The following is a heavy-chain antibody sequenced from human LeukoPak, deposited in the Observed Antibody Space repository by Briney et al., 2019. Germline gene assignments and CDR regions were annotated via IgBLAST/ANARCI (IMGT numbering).Heavy chain of an antibody. CDR1: GFTVSSNY. D-gene: IGHD6-13*01. CDR2: ISSNGGST. V-gene: IGHV3-64D*09. J-gene: IGHJ4*02. CDR3: VKERSTRVAAGKFDY. Sequence: PGGSLRLSCAASGFTVSSNYVSWVRQAPGKGLEYVSAISSNGGSTYYADSVKGRFTISRDNSKSTLYLQMSSLRGEDTAVYYCVKERSTRVAAGKFDYWGQGTLVTVSS.